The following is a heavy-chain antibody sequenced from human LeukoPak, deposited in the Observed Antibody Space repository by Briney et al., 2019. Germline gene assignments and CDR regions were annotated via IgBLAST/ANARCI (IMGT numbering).Heavy chain of an antibody. Sequence: SQTLSLTCAISGDSVSSDNATWNWIRPSPSRGLEWLGRAYYRSTWFYNFAVSVKSRVSINPDTAKSQFSLQLNSLSPEDTAVYYCARGSSSWPQDYFDYWGQGTLVTVSS. V-gene: IGHV6-1*01. CDR2: AYYRSTWFY. D-gene: IGHD6-13*01. CDR3: ARGSSSWPQDYFDY. CDR1: GDSVSSDNAT. J-gene: IGHJ4*02.